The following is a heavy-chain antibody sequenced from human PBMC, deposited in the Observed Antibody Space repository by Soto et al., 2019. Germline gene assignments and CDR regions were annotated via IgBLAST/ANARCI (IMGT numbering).Heavy chain of an antibody. CDR1: GFTFSDYY. V-gene: IGHV3-11*01. CDR2: ISSSASTI. Sequence: QVQLVESGGGLVKPGGSLRLSCAASGFTFSDYYMTWIRQAPGKGLEWVSYISSSASTINYADSVKGRFTISRDNGKNPLYLQINSLRAEDTAVYYCALDQGYPRRVYDYWGQGTLVTVSS. CDR3: ALDQGYPRRVYDY. J-gene: IGHJ4*02. D-gene: IGHD5-12*01.